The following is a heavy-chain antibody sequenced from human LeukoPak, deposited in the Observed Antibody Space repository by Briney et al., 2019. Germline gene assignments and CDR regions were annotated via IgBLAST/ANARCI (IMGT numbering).Heavy chain of an antibody. CDR3: LWRSIETRPGWFDP. Sequence: GWSLRLSSAASGFTVTSNYMTWVLQAPARGVQGFTVIYSCCSTYYADSVQDRFTISRDNSKNKLFLQMITLVTADAAGDYFLWRSIETRPGWFDPWGQGTLVTVSS. D-gene: IGHD2-21*01. J-gene: IGHJ5*02. V-gene: IGHV3-66*01. CDR1: GFTVTSNY. CDR2: IYSCCST.